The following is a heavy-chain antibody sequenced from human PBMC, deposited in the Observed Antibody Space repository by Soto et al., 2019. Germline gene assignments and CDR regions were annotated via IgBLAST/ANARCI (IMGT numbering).Heavy chain of an antibody. D-gene: IGHD6-6*01. J-gene: IGHJ3*02. V-gene: IGHV1-69*06. Sequence: VASVKVSCKASGGTFSSYAISWVRQAPGQGLEWMGGIIPIFGTANYAQKFQGRVTITADKSTSTAYMELSSLRSEDTAVYYCAREGKQLVRYAFDIWGQGTMVTVSS. CDR2: IIPIFGTA. CDR1: GGTFSSYA. CDR3: AREGKQLVRYAFDI.